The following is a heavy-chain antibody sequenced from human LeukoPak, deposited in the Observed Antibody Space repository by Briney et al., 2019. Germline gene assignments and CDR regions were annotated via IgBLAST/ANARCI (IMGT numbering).Heavy chain of an antibody. J-gene: IGHJ4*02. Sequence: GASVKVSCKASGDTLTNYFIHWVRQAPGQGLEWMGIINPSGGSTTYAQKFQDRVTMTRDMSTSTVYMELSSLRFEDTAVYYCAVGTYGSLDYWGQGTLVTVSS. D-gene: IGHD2-8*01. CDR1: GDTLTNYF. V-gene: IGHV1-46*01. CDR2: INPSGGST. CDR3: AVGTYGSLDY.